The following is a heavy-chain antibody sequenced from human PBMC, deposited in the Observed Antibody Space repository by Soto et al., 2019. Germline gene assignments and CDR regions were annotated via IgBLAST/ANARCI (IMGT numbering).Heavy chain of an antibody. CDR3: ARATAVAEDYYSGMDV. J-gene: IGHJ6*02. CDR2: ISYDGSNK. CDR1: EFTFSSYA. V-gene: IGHV3-30-3*01. Sequence: PGGSLRLSCAASEFTFSSYAIHWVRQAPGKGLEWVAVISYDGSNKYYADSVKGRFTISRDNSKNTLFLQMNSLRAEDTALYYCARATAVAEDYYSGMDVWGQGTTVTVSS. D-gene: IGHD6-19*01.